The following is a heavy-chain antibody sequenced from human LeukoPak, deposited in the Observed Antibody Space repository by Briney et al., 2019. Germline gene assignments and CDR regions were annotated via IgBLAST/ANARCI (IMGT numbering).Heavy chain of an antibody. CDR2: MLDTVTT. CDR1: GASMKTHY. Sequence: PSETLSLTCAGSGASMKTHYWSWIRQPPGKGLEWIGYMLDTVTTKDNPSLKSRFTLSADTSKNQFSLRLTSVTAADTAVYYCATIKRGNIFGYFDFWGQGIPVTVSS. D-gene: IGHD5-12*01. J-gene: IGHJ4*02. V-gene: IGHV4-59*11. CDR3: ATIKRGNIFGYFDF.